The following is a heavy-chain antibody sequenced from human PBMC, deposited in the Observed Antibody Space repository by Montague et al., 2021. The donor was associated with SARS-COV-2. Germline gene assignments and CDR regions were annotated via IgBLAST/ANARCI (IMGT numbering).Heavy chain of an antibody. D-gene: IGHD3-9*01. J-gene: IGHJ4*02. CDR3: AHASPDYDILTGYYSEVDYFDY. CDR1: GLSLSTTGVG. Sequence: PALVKPTQTLTLTCTFSGLSLSTTGVGVGWIRQPPGKALEWLALXYWXDYKRYRPSLKSKLTITKDTSKNQVVLTMTKMDPVDTATYYCAHASPDYDILTGYYSEVDYFDYWGQGTLVTVAS. CDR2: XYWXDYK. V-gene: IGHV2-5*02.